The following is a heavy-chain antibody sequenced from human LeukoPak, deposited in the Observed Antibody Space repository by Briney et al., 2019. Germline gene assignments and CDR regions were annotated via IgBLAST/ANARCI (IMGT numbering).Heavy chain of an antibody. V-gene: IGHV3-33*01. CDR2: IWYDGSNK. D-gene: IGHD6-13*01. CDR3: ARESIAAAGTSVVLRYFDY. CDR1: GFTFSSYG. Sequence: GGSLRLSCAASGFTFSSYGMHWVRQAPGKGLEWVAVIWYDGSNKYYADSVKGRFTISRDNSKNTLCLQMNSLRAEDTAVYYCARESIAAAGTSVVLRYFDYWGQGTLVTVSS. J-gene: IGHJ4*02.